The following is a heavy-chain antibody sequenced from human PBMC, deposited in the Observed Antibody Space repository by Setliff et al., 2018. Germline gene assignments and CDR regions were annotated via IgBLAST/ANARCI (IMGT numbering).Heavy chain of an antibody. CDR3: ARGWAALGIIGY. J-gene: IGHJ4*02. D-gene: IGHD7-27*01. Sequence: GASVKVSCKASGYTFTSYDINWMRQASGQGLEWMGWVNPNSGNTGSTQKFQGRVTMTRNTSTSTAYMELSRLTSEDTAVYFCARGWAALGIIGYWGQGTLVTVSS. V-gene: IGHV1-8*02. CDR1: GYTFTSYD. CDR2: VNPNSGNT.